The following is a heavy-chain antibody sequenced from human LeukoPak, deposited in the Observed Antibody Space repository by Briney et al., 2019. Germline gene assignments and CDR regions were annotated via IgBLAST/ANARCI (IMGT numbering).Heavy chain of an antibody. J-gene: IGHJ2*01. V-gene: IGHV4-30-4*01. CDR3: ARVYYDFWSGYSARYFDL. CDR2: ICYSGST. Sequence: PSQTLSLTCTVSGGSISSGDYCWSWNPQPPGQGLEWIGNICYSGSTYYNPSLKSRVTISVDTSKNQSSLKLSSVTAADTAGYYCARVYYDFWSGYSARYFDLWGRGTLVTVPS. CDR1: GGSISSGDYC. D-gene: IGHD3-3*01.